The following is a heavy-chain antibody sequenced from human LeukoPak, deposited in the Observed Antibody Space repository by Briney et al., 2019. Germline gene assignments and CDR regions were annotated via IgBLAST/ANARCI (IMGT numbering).Heavy chain of an antibody. J-gene: IGHJ4*02. CDR3: AKEGRSLQTY. D-gene: IGHD5-24*01. Sequence: GSLRLSCAASGFMFSSNWMSWVRLAPGKGLEWVANIKEDGTETYYVDSVKGRFTISRDNAKNSLYLQMNSLRVEDTAVYYGAKEGRSLQTYWGQGTLVTVSS. V-gene: IGHV3-7*03. CDR1: GFMFSSNW. CDR2: IKEDGTET.